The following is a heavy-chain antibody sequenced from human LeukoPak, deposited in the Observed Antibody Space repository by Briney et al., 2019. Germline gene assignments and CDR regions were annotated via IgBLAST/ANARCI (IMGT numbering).Heavy chain of an antibody. CDR3: ARAPTFSGWFDY. D-gene: IGHD6-19*01. CDR2: ISSSSGYI. J-gene: IGHJ4*02. CDR1: GFTFSSYN. V-gene: IGHV3-21*01. Sequence: NPGGSLRLSCAASGFTFSSYNMNWVRQAPGKGLEWVSSISSSSGYIYYADSLKGRFTISRDNAKSSLYLQMNSLRAEDTAVYYCARAPTFSGWFDYWGQGTLVTVSS.